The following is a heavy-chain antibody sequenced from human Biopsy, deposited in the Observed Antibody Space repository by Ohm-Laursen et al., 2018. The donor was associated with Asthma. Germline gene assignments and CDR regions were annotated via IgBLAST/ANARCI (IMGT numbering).Heavy chain of an antibody. Sequence: SLRLSCTASGFTFRSYAMHWVRQAPGKGLEWVAVGGSYYDGGLKYYADSVNGRFTVSRDDSKNTLYLQMNSLRPDDTAVYYCARDRPITMVRGVIITFDPWGQGTLVTVSS. CDR2: GGSYYDGGLK. D-gene: IGHD3-10*01. V-gene: IGHV3-30-3*01. CDR1: GFTFRSYA. CDR3: ARDRPITMVRGVIITFDP. J-gene: IGHJ5*02.